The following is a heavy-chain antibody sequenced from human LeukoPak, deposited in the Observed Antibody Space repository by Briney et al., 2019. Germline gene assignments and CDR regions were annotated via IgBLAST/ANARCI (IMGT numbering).Heavy chain of an antibody. V-gene: IGHV4-39*07. CDR3: ACLTTADAFDI. CDR2: INHSGST. D-gene: IGHD3-22*01. J-gene: IGHJ3*02. Sequence: SETLSLTCTVSGGSISSSSYYWGWIRQPPGKGLEWIGEINHSGSTNYNPSLKSRVTISVDTSKNHFSLKLSSVTAADTAVYYCACLTTADAFDIWGPGTMVTVSS. CDR1: GGSISSSSYY.